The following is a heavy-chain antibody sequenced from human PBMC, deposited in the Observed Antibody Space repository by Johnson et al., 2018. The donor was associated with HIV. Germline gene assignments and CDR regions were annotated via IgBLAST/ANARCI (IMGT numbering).Heavy chain of an antibody. V-gene: IGHV3-30-3*01. CDR1: GFTFSGYI. J-gene: IGHJ3*02. CDR2: ISFDGSNR. Sequence: QVHLVESGGGVVQPGRSLRLSCAASGFTFSGYIMHWVRQAPGKGLEWVALISFDGSNRYYADSVKGRFTISRDNSKNTLYLQMNSLRAEDTAVYYCARDLYSGSYYDAFDIWGQGTMVTVSS. CDR3: ARDLYSGSYYDAFDI. D-gene: IGHD1-26*01.